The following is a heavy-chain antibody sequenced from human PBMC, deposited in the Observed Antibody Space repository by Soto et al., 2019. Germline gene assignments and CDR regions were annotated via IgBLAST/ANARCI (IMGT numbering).Heavy chain of an antibody. CDR1: GFAFSNSA. J-gene: IGHJ4*01. V-gene: IGHV1-58*01. D-gene: IGHD3-16*02. CDR2: IVVGSGNT. CDR3: ATDKGESYRYGNY. Sequence: SSVKVCCKASGFAFSNSAVQWVRQARGQRLEWIGWIVVGSGNTNYAQKFQERVTITRDMSAATAYMELSSLRSEDTAVYYCATDKGESYRYGNYWS.